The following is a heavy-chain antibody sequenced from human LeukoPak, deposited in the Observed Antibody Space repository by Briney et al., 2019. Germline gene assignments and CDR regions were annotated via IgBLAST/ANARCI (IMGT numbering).Heavy chain of an antibody. Sequence: SETLSLTCTDAGGSLSSYYWSWIRQPPPRGVEWIGYIYSGGSTNSIPSLKSCITLPVDASKRHFSLMLSSVTAAGTAVYYCARVVVPSSFCTPIYYYYMGGCGKETTYTVSS. J-gene: IGHJ6*03. CDR1: GGSLSSYY. D-gene: IGHD2-2*01. CDR3: ARVVVPSSFCTPIYYYYMGG. V-gene: IGHV4-4*09. CDR2: IYSGGST.